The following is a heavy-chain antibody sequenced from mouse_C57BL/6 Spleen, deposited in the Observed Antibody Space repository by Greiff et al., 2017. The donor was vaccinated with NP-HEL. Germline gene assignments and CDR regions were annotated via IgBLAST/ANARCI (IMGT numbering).Heavy chain of an antibody. CDR2: IHPNSGST. CDR1: GYTFTSYW. Sequence: QVQLQQPGAELVKPGASVKLSCKASGYTFTSYWMHWVKQRPGQGLEWIGMIHPNSGSTNYNEKFKSKATLTVDKSSSTAYMQLSSLTSEDSAVYYCARLEVLTGSSDYFDYWGQGTTLTVSS. J-gene: IGHJ2*01. V-gene: IGHV1-64*01. CDR3: ARLEVLTGSSDYFDY. D-gene: IGHD1-1*01.